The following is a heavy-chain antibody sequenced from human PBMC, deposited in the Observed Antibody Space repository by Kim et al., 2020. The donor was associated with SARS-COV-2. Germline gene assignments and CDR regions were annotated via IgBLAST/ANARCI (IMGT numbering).Heavy chain of an antibody. D-gene: IGHD3-9*01. Sequence: GGSLRLSCAASGLTFSSNYMSWVRQAPGKGLEWVSVIYNGGSTNYADSVKSRFTISRDNSKNTLYLQMNSLRAADTAVYYCARQRGTGTLYYFDYWGQGTLVTVSS. CDR2: IYNGGST. V-gene: IGHV3-53*01. CDR1: GLTFSSNY. CDR3: ARQRGTGTLYYFDY. J-gene: IGHJ4*02.